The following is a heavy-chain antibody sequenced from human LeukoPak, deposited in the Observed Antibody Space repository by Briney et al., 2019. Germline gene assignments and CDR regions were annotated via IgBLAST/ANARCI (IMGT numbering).Heavy chain of an antibody. Sequence: ASVKVSCKASGYTFTSYYMHWVRQAPGQGLEWMGIINPSGGSTSYAQKFQGRVTMTRDMSTSTVYMELSSLRSEDTAVYYCARGGHSGYAVSVWDFDYWGQGTLVTVSS. J-gene: IGHJ4*02. V-gene: IGHV1-46*01. CDR2: INPSGGST. D-gene: IGHD5-12*01. CDR1: GYTFTSYY. CDR3: ARGGHSGYAVSVWDFDY.